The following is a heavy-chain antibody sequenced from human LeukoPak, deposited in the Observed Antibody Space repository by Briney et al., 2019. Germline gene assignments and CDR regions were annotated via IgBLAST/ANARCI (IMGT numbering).Heavy chain of an antibody. J-gene: IGHJ6*02. CDR1: GLTSSTYF. Sequence: GGSLTLSRAPSGLTSSTYFMMWVRPPPGRGREWVSTTSGCGRPYYADSVKGRFTISRDNSKNTLYPQMDSGRAEDTAVYYWASPLRAPYYYGVDVWGQGTTVTVSS. V-gene: IGHV3-23*01. CDR2: TSGCGRP. CDR3: ASPLRAPYYYGVDV.